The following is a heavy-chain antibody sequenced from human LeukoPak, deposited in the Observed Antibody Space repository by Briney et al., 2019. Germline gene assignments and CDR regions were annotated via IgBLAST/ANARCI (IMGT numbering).Heavy chain of an antibody. Sequence: SETLSLTCTVSGGSISSSSYYWGWSRQPPGKGLEWIGSIYYSGSTYYNPSLKSRVTISVDTSKNQFSLKLSSVTAADTAVYYCTSCYTDWFHPWGQGTLVTVSS. V-gene: IGHV4-39*01. CDR2: IYYSGST. J-gene: IGHJ5*02. CDR3: TSCYTDWFHP. D-gene: IGHD2-2*02. CDR1: GGSISSSSYY.